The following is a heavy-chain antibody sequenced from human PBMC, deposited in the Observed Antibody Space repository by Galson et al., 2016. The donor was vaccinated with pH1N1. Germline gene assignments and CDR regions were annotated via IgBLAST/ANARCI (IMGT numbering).Heavy chain of an antibody. D-gene: IGHD3-10*01. Sequence: SVKVSCKASGGTFSNSAISWVRQAPGQGLEWMGGISPIFGSINYAQRFQGRLTITADIFTNTAYMDMSGLRFEDTAIYYCATAGPLVREILYYSYAMDVWGQGTTVTV. CDR2: ISPIFGSI. CDR1: GGTFSNSA. V-gene: IGHV1-69*06. CDR3: ATAGPLVREILYYSYAMDV. J-gene: IGHJ6*02.